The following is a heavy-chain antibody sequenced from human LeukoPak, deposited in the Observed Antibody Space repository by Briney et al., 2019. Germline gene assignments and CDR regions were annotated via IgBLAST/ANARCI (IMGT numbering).Heavy chain of an antibody. D-gene: IGHD6-13*01. CDR1: GGSFSGYY. CDR3: ARLSPRAGSSWRNWFDP. J-gene: IGHJ5*02. Sequence: PSETLSLTCAVYGGSFSGYYWSWIRQPPGKGLEWIGEINHSGSTNYNPSPKSRVTISVDTSKNQFSLKLSSVTAADTAVYYCARLSPRAGSSWRNWFDPWGQGTLVTVSS. CDR2: INHSGST. V-gene: IGHV4-34*01.